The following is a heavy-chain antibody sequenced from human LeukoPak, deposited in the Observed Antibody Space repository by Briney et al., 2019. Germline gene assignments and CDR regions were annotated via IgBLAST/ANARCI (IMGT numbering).Heavy chain of an antibody. CDR3: ARDHCSSTSCYKANWFDP. V-gene: IGHV1-18*01. CDR1: GYTFTSYG. D-gene: IGHD2-2*02. J-gene: IGHJ5*02. Sequence: GASVKVSCKASGYTFTSYGISWVRQAPGQGLEWMGWISAYNGNTNYAQKLQGRVTMTTDTSTSTAYMELRSLRSDDTAVYYCARDHCSSTSCYKANWFDPWGQGTLVTVSS. CDR2: ISAYNGNT.